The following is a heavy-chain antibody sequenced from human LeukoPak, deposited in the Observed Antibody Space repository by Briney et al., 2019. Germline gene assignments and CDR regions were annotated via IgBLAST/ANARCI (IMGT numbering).Heavy chain of an antibody. V-gene: IGHV3-48*03. Sequence: GGSLRLSCAASGFTFISYEMNWVRQAPGKGLEWVSYTSSSGGSAIYYADSVKGRFTISRDNAKNSLYLQMNSLRAEDTAVYYCARTDYGMDVWGQGTMVTVSS. J-gene: IGHJ6*02. CDR2: TSSSGGSAI. CDR3: ARTDYGMDV. CDR1: GFTFISYE.